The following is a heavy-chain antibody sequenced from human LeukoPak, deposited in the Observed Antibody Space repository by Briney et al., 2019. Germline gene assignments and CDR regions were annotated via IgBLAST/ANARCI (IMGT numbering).Heavy chain of an antibody. D-gene: IGHD2-2*02. V-gene: IGHV1-69*13. J-gene: IGHJ3*02. Sequence: SVKVSCKASGGTVRRFGISWVRQAPGQGLEWMGGIIPIFGTANYAQKFQGRVTITADESTSTAYMELSSLRSEDTAVYYCARDRDCSSTSCYTSGAFDIWGQGTMVTVSS. CDR3: ARDRDCSSTSCYTSGAFDI. CDR1: GGTVRRFG. CDR2: IIPIFGTA.